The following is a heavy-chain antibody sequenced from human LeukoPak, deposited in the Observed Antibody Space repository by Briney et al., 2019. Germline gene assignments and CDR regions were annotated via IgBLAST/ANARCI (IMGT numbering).Heavy chain of an antibody. V-gene: IGHV4-39*01. CDR3: ASRVVVAASPNNWFDP. D-gene: IGHD2-15*01. CDR2: IYYSGST. CDR1: GGSITTSSYY. Sequence: SETLSLTCTVSGGSITTSSYYWGWIRQPPGKGLEWIGIIYYSGSTYYNPSLKGRVTISVDTSKNQFSLKLSSVTAADTAVYYCASRVVVAASPNNWFDPWGQGTLVTVSS. J-gene: IGHJ5*02.